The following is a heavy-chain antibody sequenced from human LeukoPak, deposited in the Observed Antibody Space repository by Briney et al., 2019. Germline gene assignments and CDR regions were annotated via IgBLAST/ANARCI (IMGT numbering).Heavy chain of an antibody. CDR2: IYYSGST. D-gene: IGHD3-3*01. V-gene: IGHV4-39*01. Sequence: PSETLSLTCTVSGGSISSSYYYWGWIRQPPGKGLEWIGSIYYSGSTFYNPSLKSRVTISVDTSKNQFSLKLRSVTAADTAVYYCASITPEWLSIANFDYWGQGTLVTVSS. CDR3: ASITPEWLSIANFDY. J-gene: IGHJ4*02. CDR1: GGSISSSYYY.